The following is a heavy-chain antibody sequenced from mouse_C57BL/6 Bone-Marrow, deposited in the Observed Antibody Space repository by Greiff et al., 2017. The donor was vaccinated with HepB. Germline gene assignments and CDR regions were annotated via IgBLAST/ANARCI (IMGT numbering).Heavy chain of an antibody. CDR2: INPRSGNT. V-gene: IGHV1-81*01. CDR3: GRRTGDAMDY. CDR1: GYTFTSYG. Sequence: VQLQQSGAELARPGASVKLSCKASGYTFTSYGISWVKQRTGQGLEWIGEINPRSGNTYYNEKFKGKATLTADKSSSTAYMELRSLTSEDSAVYFCGRRTGDAMDYEGQGSAATVSA. J-gene: IGHJ4*01.